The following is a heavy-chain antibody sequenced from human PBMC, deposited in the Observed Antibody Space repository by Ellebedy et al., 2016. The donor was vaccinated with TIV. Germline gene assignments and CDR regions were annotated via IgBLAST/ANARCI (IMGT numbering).Heavy chain of an antibody. D-gene: IGHD1-26*01. CDR3: ARLPRSTVGVTGRFDS. J-gene: IGHJ4*02. CDR1: GYTFTSYG. V-gene: IGHV1-18*01. CDR2: ISGLNGKT. Sequence: AASVKVSCKTSGYTFTSYGVSWVRQAPGQGLEWMGWISGLNGKTKYARTVQGRVTLTTDTAARTVYMELTSLRSDDTAVYYCARLPRSTVGVTGRFDSWGQGTLVTVSS.